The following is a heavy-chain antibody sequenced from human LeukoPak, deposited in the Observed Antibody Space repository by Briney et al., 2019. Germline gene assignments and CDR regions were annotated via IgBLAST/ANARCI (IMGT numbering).Heavy chain of an antibody. CDR1: GFTFSSYA. D-gene: IGHD6-13*01. J-gene: IGHJ4*02. V-gene: IGHV3-53*01. CDR3: ARGGGSSWYYY. Sequence: GGSLRLSCAASGFTFSSYAMSWVRQAPGKGLEWASVIYSGGSTYYADSVKGRFTISRDNSRNTLYLQMNSLRAEDTAVYYCARGGGSSWYYYWGQGTLVTVSS. CDR2: IYSGGST.